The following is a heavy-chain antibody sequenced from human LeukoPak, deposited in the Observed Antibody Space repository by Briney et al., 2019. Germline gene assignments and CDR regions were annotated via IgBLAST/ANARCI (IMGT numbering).Heavy chain of an antibody. V-gene: IGHV4-59*01. CDR3: ARGHYYDNHFDY. D-gene: IGHD3-22*01. CDR1: GGSISSYY. CDR2: IYYSGST. J-gene: IGHJ4*02. Sequence: SETLSLTCTVSGGSISSYYWSWIRQPPGKGLEWIGYIYYSGSTNYNPSLKSRVTISVDTSKNQFSLRLSSVTAADTAVYYCARGHYYDNHFDYWGQGTLVTVSS.